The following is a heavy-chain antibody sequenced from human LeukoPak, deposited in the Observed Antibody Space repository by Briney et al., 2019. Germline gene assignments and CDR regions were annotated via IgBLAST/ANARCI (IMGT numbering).Heavy chain of an antibody. CDR2: INHNGTT. Sequence: SETLSLTCAAYGGSFNNSYWTWIRQSPVKGLEWIGEINHNGTTRYNKPLKSRVTISIDTSKNQFSLKLSSVTAADTSTYYCARHLFGSGYYPDYWGQGTLVTVSS. V-gene: IGHV4-34*01. J-gene: IGHJ4*02. CDR1: GGSFNNSY. CDR3: ARHLFGSGYYPDY. D-gene: IGHD3-22*01.